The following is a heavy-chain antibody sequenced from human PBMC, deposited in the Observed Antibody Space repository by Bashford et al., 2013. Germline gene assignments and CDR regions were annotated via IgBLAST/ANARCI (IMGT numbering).Heavy chain of an antibody. CDR2: IFSTGAP. CDR3: ARQWSSGYYSDY. D-gene: IGHD3-22*01. CDR1: GASISSDKSY. J-gene: IGHJ4*02. Sequence: SETLSLTCSVSGASISSDKSYWGWIRQSPEKGLEWIGNIFSTGAPYYNPSLQSRVTVSVDTSKRQFSLRLSSVTAADSAIYYCARQWSSGYYSDYWGQGTLVTVSS. V-gene: IGHV4-39*01.